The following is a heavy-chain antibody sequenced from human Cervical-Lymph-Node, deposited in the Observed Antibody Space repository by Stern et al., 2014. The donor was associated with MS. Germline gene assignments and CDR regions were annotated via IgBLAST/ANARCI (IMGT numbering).Heavy chain of an antibody. CDR3: ARDAVIPLDY. CDR1: GFTFSTFW. V-gene: IGHV3-7*01. D-gene: IGHD2-21*01. CDR2: ITPDGTEK. J-gene: IGHJ4*02. Sequence: EMQLVESGGGLVQPGGSLRLSCAASGFTFSTFWMSWVRQAPGKGLEWVANITPDGTEKYYVESVKGRFTVSRDNAKDSLFLQMSSLRAEDTAVYYCARDAVIPLDYWGQGTLVTVSS.